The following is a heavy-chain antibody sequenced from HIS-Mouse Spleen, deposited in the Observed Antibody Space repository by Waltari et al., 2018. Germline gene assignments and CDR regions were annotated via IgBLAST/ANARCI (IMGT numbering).Heavy chain of an antibody. CDR1: GFTFGSHG. CDR2: ISYDGSNK. Sequence: QVQLVESGGGVVQPGRSMRLSCAASGFTFGSHGMHWVRQAPGKGLEWVAVISYDGSNKYYADSVKGRFTISRDNSKNTLYLQMNSLRAEDTAVYYCAKDKHHAFDYWGQGTLVTVSS. CDR3: AKDKHHAFDY. J-gene: IGHJ4*02. V-gene: IGHV3-30*18.